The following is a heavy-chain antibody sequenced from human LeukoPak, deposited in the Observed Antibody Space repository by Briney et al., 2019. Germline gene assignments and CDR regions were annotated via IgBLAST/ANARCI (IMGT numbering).Heavy chain of an antibody. J-gene: IGHJ4*02. D-gene: IGHD4-17*01. CDR2: IYYSGST. Sequence: SETLSLTCTVSGGSISSYYWSWIRQPPGKGLEWIGYIYYSGSTNYNPSLKSRVTISVDTSKNQSSLKLSSVTAADTAVYYCARHVNYGDFDYWGQGTLVTVSS. CDR1: GGSISSYY. V-gene: IGHV4-59*08. CDR3: ARHVNYGDFDY.